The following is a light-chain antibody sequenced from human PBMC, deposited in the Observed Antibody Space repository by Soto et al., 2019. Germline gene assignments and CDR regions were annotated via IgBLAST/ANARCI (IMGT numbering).Light chain of an antibody. Sequence: EIVLTQSPGTLSLSPGERATLSCRASQSVSSSYLAWYQQKPGQAPRLLIYGASSRATGIPDRFSGSGSGTDFTLTISRLETEDFAVYYCQQYCSSSFTFGPGTKVDIK. V-gene: IGKV3-20*01. J-gene: IGKJ3*01. CDR1: QSVSSSY. CDR2: GAS. CDR3: QQYCSSSFT.